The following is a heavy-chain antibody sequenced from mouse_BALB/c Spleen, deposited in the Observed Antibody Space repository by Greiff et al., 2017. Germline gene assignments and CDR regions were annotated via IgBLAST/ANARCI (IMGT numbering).Heavy chain of an antibody. D-gene: IGHD1-1*01. CDR3: ARAPLYYGSSPAWFAY. CDR1: GFTFSSYA. J-gene: IGHJ3*01. CDR2: ISSGGSYT. Sequence: EVQLVESGGGLVKPGGSLKLSCAASGFTFSSYAMSWVRQSPEKRLEWVAEISSGGSYTYYPDTVTGRFTISRDNAKNTLYLEMSSLRSEDTAMYYCARAPLYYGSSPAWFAYWGQGTLVTVSA. V-gene: IGHV5-9-4*01.